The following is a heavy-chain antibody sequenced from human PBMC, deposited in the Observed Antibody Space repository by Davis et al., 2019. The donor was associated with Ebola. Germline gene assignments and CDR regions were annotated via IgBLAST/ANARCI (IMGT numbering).Heavy chain of an antibody. Sequence: SETLSLTCTVSGGSISSYYWSWIRQPPGKGLEWIGYIYYSGSTIYNPSLKSRVTISVDTSKKQFSLKLSSVTAADTAVYYCAKGSVTIFGVAPDYYGMDVWGKGTTVTVSS. CDR1: GGSISSYY. V-gene: IGHV4-59*08. D-gene: IGHD3-3*01. J-gene: IGHJ6*04. CDR2: IYYSGST. CDR3: AKGSVTIFGVAPDYYGMDV.